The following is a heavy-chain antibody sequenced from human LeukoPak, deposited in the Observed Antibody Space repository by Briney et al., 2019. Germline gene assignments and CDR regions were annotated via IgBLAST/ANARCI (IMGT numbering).Heavy chain of an antibody. J-gene: IGHJ4*02. CDR2: IYHSGST. D-gene: IGHD3-22*01. CDR3: ARLGPTLNYYDSSGYYDY. CDR1: GYSISSGYY. V-gene: IGHV4-38-2*02. Sequence: PSETLSLTCTVSGYSISSGYYWGWIRQPPGKGLEGIGSIYHSGSTYYNPSLKSRVTISVDTSKNQFSLKLSSVTAADTAVYYCARLGPTLNYYDSSGYYDYWGQGTLVTVSS.